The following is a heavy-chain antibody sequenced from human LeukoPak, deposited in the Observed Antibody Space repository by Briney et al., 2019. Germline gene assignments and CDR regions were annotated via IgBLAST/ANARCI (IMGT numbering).Heavy chain of an antibody. D-gene: IGHD3-10*01. CDR2: LHYSGST. V-gene: IGHV4-59*08. CDR1: GGSISSYY. CDR3: ARHGVDYFGSGSFPTPFDY. Sequence: SETLSLTCTVSGGSISSYYWSWIRQPPGKGLEWIGWLHYSGSTNYNPSLKSRVTISVDTSKNQFSLKLSSVTAADTAAYYCARHGVDYFGSGSFPTPFDYWGQGTLVTVSS. J-gene: IGHJ4*02.